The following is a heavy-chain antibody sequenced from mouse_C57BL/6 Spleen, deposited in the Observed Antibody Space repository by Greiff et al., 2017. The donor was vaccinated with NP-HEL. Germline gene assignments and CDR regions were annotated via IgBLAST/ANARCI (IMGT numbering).Heavy chain of an antibody. Sequence: VKLVESGAELVKPGASVKLSCKASGYTFTEYTIHWVKQRSGQGLEWIGWFYPGSGSIKYNEKFKDKATLTSDKSSSTVYMELSRLTSEDSAVYLCARHEDNYGSLYAMDYWGQGTSVTVSS. V-gene: IGHV1-62-2*01. CDR2: FYPGSGSI. CDR3: ARHEDNYGSLYAMDY. D-gene: IGHD1-1*01. CDR1: GYTFTEYT. J-gene: IGHJ4*01.